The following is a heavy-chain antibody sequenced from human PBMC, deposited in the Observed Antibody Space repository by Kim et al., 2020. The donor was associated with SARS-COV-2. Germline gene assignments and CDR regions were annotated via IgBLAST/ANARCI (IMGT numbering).Heavy chain of an antibody. CDR2: EK. V-gene: IGHV3-7*03. D-gene: IGHD6-13*01. Sequence: EKTSVDSVKGRFTISRDHAKNSLDLQMTSLGDEDTAVYYCAREKAAADYWGQGTLVTVSS. J-gene: IGHJ4*02. CDR3: AREKAAADY.